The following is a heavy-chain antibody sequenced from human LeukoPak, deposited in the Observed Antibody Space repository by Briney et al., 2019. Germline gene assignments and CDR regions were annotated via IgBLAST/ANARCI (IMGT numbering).Heavy chain of an antibody. Sequence: SETLSLTCTVSGASINSGTYYWGWVRQPPGKGLEWIGTFSYSGNIYYNPSLKSRVTISVDMSKNQFSLELTSVTAADTAVYYCARRSYGVPFDPWGQGILVTVSS. CDR3: ARRSYGVPFDP. V-gene: IGHV4-39*01. CDR2: FSYSGNI. D-gene: IGHD3-10*01. CDR1: GASINSGTYY. J-gene: IGHJ5*02.